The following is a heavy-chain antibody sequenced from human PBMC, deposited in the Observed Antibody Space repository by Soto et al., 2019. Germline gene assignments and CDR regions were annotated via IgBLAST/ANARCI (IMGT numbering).Heavy chain of an antibody. CDR1: GGSFSGYY. CDR2: INYIGSS. V-gene: IGHV4-34*01. J-gene: IGHJ6*03. Sequence: SETLSLTCAVYGGSFSGYYWSWIRQPPGKGLERILEINYIGSSNYNPSLISLVTISVDTSNNQFSLKLSSVTAADTAVYYCARGPQGTWSGYYRYYYYYYMDVWGKGTTVTVSS. D-gene: IGHD3-3*01. CDR3: ARGPQGTWSGYYRYYYYYYMDV.